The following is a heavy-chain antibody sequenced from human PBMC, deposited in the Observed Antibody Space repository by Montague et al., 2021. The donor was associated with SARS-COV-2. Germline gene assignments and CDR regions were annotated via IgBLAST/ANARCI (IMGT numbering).Heavy chain of an antibody. CDR1: LFTFSNYA. D-gene: IGHD3-16*01. V-gene: IGHV3-30*09. Sequence: SLRLSCAASLFTFSNYAMHWVRQAPGKGLEWVALISYDGSNKYYADSVKGRFAISRDNSKNTLYLQVNSLRAEDTGLYYCAREWDDITRPAHYGMDFWGQGTTVTVSS. CDR3: AREWDDITRPAHYGMDF. J-gene: IGHJ6*02. CDR2: ISYDGSNK.